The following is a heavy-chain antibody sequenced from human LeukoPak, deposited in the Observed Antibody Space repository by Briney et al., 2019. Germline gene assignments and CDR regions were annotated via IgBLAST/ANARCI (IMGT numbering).Heavy chain of an antibody. D-gene: IGHD3-22*01. V-gene: IGHV3-43*01. Sequence: GGSLRLSCVASGFTFEDYTMHRVRQAPGKTLEWVSLISWDGTTYYTDSVKGRFTISRDNSKNSLYLQMDTLRSEDTAFYYCVKDLSYESSGHVLEYWGQGTLVTVSS. CDR1: GFTFEDYT. CDR3: VKDLSYESSGHVLEY. J-gene: IGHJ4*02. CDR2: ISWDGTT.